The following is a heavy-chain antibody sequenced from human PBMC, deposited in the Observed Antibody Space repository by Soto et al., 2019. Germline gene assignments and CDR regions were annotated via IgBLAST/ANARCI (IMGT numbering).Heavy chain of an antibody. CDR1: GYTFTDYA. V-gene: IGHV1-18*01. J-gene: IGHJ4*02. CDR2: VNTYNRHP. Sequence: QVQLVQSGVEVKKPGASVKVSCKAPGYTFTDYAISWVRQAPGRGLEWMGWVNTYNRHPNYAQIFQGRVTMTTDTTTDTAYMELRSLKSDDSAGYYGARDSQYSTIWQRFDSWGQGTLVTVSS. D-gene: IGHD6-13*01. CDR3: ARDSQYSTIWQRFDS.